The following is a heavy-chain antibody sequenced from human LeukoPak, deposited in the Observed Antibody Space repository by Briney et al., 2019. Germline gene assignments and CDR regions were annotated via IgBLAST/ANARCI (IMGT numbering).Heavy chain of an antibody. J-gene: IGHJ4*02. D-gene: IGHD4-17*01. V-gene: IGHV3-48*04. CDR2: ISSSSSTI. CDR3: ARTPTVTTNY. Sequence: PGGSLRLSCAASRFTFSSYSMNWVRQAPGKGLEWVSYISSSSSTIYYADSVKGRFTISRDNAKNSLYLQMNSLRAEDTAVYYCARTPTVTTNYWGQGTLVTVSS. CDR1: RFTFSSYS.